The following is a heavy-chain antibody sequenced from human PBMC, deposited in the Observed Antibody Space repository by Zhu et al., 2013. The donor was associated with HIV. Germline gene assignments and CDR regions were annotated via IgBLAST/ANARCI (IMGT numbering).Heavy chain of an antibody. CDR1: GYTFTDYY. CDR2: VDPEDGET. D-gene: IGHD1-26*01. Sequence: EVQLVQSGAEVKKPGATVKISCKVSGYTFTDYYMHWVQQAPGKGLEWMGLVDPEDGETIYAEKFQGRVTITADTSTDTAYMELSSLRSEDTAVYYCATEAASGSYFRGYYFDYWGQGTLVTVSS. V-gene: IGHV1-69-2*01. J-gene: IGHJ4*02. CDR3: ATEAASGSYFRGYYFDY.